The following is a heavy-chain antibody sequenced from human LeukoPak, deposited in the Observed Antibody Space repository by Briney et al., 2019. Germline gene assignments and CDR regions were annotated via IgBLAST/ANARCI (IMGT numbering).Heavy chain of an antibody. D-gene: IGHD6-19*01. CDR2: SYYSGSS. CDR3: ARGPGGWYFY. CDR1: GGSISSYY. Sequence: SETLSLTCTVSGGSISSYYWSWVRQPPGKGLEWIGYSYYSGSSNDNPSLTGRGTISVDPSKNQFSLKLSSVTAADTAVYYCARGPGGWYFYWGQGTLVTASS. J-gene: IGHJ4*02. V-gene: IGHV4-59*01.